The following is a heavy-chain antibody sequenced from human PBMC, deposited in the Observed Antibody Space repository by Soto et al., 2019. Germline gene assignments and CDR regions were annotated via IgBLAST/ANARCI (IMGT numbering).Heavy chain of an antibody. V-gene: IGHV1-2*02. CDR2: LNPNSVGT. J-gene: IGHJ5*02. D-gene: IGHD3-10*01. CDR3: VRELWFGENWFDP. Sequence: QVQLVQSGAEVKKPGASVKVSCKASGYTFIAFYIHWVRQAPGQGLEWMGCLNPNSVGTKYAQNFQGRVTMTRDTSISTAYMEVNRLRSDDTAVYYCVRELWFGENWFDPWGQGTLVTVSS. CDR1: GYTFIAFY.